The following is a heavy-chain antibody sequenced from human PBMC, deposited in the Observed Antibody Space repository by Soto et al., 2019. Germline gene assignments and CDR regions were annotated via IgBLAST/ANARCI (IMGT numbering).Heavy chain of an antibody. V-gene: IGHV3-23*01. J-gene: IGHJ4*02. CDR2: ISASGGST. D-gene: IGHD6-13*01. CDR1: GFTFSSYA. CDR3: AKPIAAARPYFDY. Sequence: GESLKISCAASGFTFSSYAMNWVRQAPGKGLEWVSTISASGGSTYYADSVKGRFTISRDNSKNTLYLQMSSLRADDTAVYYCAKPIAAARPYFDYWGQGTLVTVSS.